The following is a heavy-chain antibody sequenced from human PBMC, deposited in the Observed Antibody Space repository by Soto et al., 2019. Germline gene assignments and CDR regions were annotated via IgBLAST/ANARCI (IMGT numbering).Heavy chain of an antibody. CDR1: GGSISSGDYY. D-gene: IGHD4-17*01. J-gene: IGHJ5*02. CDR3: SRALSYRFRVTTPFDP. V-gene: IGHV4-30-4*01. Sequence: QVQLQESGPGLVKPSQTLSLTCTVSGGSISSGDYYWSWIRQPPGKGLEWIGYIYYSGSTYYNPSRKSRVTISVDTSENQFSLKLSSVTAADTAVYHFSRALSYRFRVTTPFDPWGQGTLVTVSS. CDR2: IYYSGST.